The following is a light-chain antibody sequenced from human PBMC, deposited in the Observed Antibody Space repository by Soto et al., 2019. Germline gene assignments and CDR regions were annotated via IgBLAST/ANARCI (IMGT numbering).Light chain of an antibody. CDR3: QSYDTSLSGSVV. CDR1: SSNIGAGYD. CDR2: GNS. V-gene: IGLV1-40*01. J-gene: IGLJ2*01. Sequence: QSVLTQPPSVSGAPGQRVTISCTGNSSNIGAGYDVHWYQQFPGTAPKLLIYGNSNRPSGVPDRFSGSKSGTSASLAITGLQAEDEADYYGQSYDTSLSGSVVFGGGTKLTVL.